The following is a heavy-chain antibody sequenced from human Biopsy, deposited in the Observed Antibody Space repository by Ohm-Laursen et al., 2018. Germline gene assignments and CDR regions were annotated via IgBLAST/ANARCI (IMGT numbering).Heavy chain of an antibody. D-gene: IGHD3-16*02. J-gene: IGHJ4*02. CDR2: IYDNGDT. CDR3: TGVRTFGGVIGGYYFDY. CDR1: GGSINSGGHF. V-gene: IGHV4-31*01. Sequence: TLSLTCSVSGGSINSGGHFWGWVRQSPGKGLEWIGYIYDNGDTYYNPSLMSLVSISADTSKNQVSLRLNSVTAADTAVYYCTGVRTFGGVIGGYYFDYWGPGTLVTVSS.